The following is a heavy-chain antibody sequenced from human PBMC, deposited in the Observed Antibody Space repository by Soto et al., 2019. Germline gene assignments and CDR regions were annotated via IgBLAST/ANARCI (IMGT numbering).Heavy chain of an antibody. CDR2: IYHSGST. V-gene: IGHV4-59*04. CDR3: AKEGGLSGSYYISSSYYFDY. CDR1: GGSISSYY. J-gene: IGHJ4*02. Sequence: SETLSLTCTVSGGSISSYYWSWIRQPPGKGLEWIGYIYHSGSTYYNPSLKSRVTISVDRSKNQFSLKLSSVTAADTSVYYCAKEGGLSGSYYISSSYYFDYWGQGTLVTVSS. D-gene: IGHD1-26*01.